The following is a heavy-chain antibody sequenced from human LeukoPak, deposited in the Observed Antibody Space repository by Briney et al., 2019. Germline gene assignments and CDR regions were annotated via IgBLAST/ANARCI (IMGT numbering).Heavy chain of an antibody. V-gene: IGHV4-61*02. CDR3: AEGWGEGC. CDR1: GDSISGNNYY. Sequence: PSQTLSLTCTVSGDSISGNNYYWSWIRQPAGKGLEWIGRIYASGSAHYNPSLKSRVTISVDTSKNQFSLKLSSLTAADTAAYYCAEGWGEGCWGQGTLVTVSS. D-gene: IGHD3-16*01. J-gene: IGHJ4*02. CDR2: IYASGSA.